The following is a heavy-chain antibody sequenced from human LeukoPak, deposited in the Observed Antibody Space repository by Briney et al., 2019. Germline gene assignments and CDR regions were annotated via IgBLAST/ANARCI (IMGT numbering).Heavy chain of an antibody. Sequence: PAGGSLRLSCAASGFTFDDYAMHWVRQAPGKGLEWVSGLCWNSGSIGYADSVKGRFTISRDNAKSSLYLQMNSLRAEDMALYYCAKGGSSSWARVWFDPWGQGTLVTVSS. J-gene: IGHJ5*02. V-gene: IGHV3-9*03. CDR1: GFTFDDYA. CDR3: AKGGSSSWARVWFDP. D-gene: IGHD6-13*01. CDR2: LCWNSGSI.